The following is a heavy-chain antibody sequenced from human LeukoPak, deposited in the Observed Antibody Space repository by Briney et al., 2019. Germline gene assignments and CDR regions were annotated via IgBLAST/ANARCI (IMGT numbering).Heavy chain of an antibody. CDR3: AKDIVSSGYSNWFDP. Sequence: GGSLRLSCVASGFTFSSYGMHWVRQAPGKGLEWVVAILFDGSDKFYADSVKGRFTISRDNSKDTLFLQMNSLRAEDTGVYYCAKDIVSSGYSNWFDPWGQGTLVTVSS. V-gene: IGHV3-30*18. CDR1: GFTFSSYG. J-gene: IGHJ5*02. CDR2: ILFDGSDK. D-gene: IGHD3-22*01.